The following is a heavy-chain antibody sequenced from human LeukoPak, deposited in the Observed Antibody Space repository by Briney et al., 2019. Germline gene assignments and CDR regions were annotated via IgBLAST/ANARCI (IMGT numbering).Heavy chain of an antibody. CDR2: INPSGDST. D-gene: IGHD2-2*01. Sequence: ASVKVSCKASGYTFTSNFIHWVRQAPGQGLEWMGIINPSGDSTTYAQKFQDRVTMTRDTSTSTVYMELRSLRAEDTAVYLCARVASSYYYGMDVWGQGTTVTVSS. J-gene: IGHJ6*02. CDR3: ARVASSYYYGMDV. CDR1: GYTFTSNF. V-gene: IGHV1-46*01.